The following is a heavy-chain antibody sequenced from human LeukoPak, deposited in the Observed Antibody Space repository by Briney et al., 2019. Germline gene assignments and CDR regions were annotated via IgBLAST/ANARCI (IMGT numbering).Heavy chain of an antibody. J-gene: IGHJ4*02. CDR1: GVSISSGGYY. CDR3: ARDGYSSSSYFDY. D-gene: IGHD6-6*01. V-gene: IGHV4-31*03. CDR2: MYFGGIT. Sequence: SQTLSLTCTVSGVSISSGGYYWSWIRQHPGKGLEWIGYMYFGGITSYNPSLKSRVTISVDTSKNQFSLKLSSVTAADTAVYYCARDGYSSSSYFDYWGQGTLVTVSS.